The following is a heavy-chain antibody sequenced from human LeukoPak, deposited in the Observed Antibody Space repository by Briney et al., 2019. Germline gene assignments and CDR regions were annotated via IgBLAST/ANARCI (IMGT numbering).Heavy chain of an antibody. CDR1: GGSISSYY. V-gene: IGHV4-59*01. CDR2: IYYSGST. Sequence: SETLSLTCTVSGGSISSYYWSWIRQPPGKGLEWIGYIYYSGSTNYNPSLKSRVTISVDTSKNQFSLKLSSVTAADTAVYYCARDFRGNYGVDVWGQGTTVTVSS. D-gene: IGHD3-10*01. J-gene: IGHJ6*02. CDR3: ARDFRGNYGVDV.